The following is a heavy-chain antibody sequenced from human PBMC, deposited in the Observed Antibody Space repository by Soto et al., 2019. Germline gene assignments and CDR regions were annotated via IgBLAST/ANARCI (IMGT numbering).Heavy chain of an antibody. Sequence: GSLRISWAGSGFTFSSYWVTWLLQTPGNWLEWVANIKQDGSEKYYVDSVKGRFTISRDNAKNSLYLQMNSLRAEDTAVYYCARATALVAGYFFDYWGQGTLVTVSS. CDR3: ARATALVAGYFFDY. V-gene: IGHV3-7*01. D-gene: IGHD5-18*01. J-gene: IGHJ4*02. CDR1: GFTFSSYW. CDR2: IKQDGSEK.